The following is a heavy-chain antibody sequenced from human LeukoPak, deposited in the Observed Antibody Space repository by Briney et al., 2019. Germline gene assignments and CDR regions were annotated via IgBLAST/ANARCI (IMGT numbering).Heavy chain of an antibody. CDR2: IYHSGST. D-gene: IGHD3-10*01. Sequence: SETLSLTCTVSGGSISSGGYYWSWIRQPPGKGLEWIGYIYHSGSTYYNPSLKSRVTISVDRSKNQFSLKLSSVTAADTAVYYCARMSMVRGVEYWGQGTLVTVSS. V-gene: IGHV4-30-2*01. CDR1: GGSISSGGYY. CDR3: ARMSMVRGVEY. J-gene: IGHJ4*02.